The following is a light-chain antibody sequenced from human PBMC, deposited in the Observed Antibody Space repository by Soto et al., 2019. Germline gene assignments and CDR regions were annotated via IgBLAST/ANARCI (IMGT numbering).Light chain of an antibody. CDR2: AAS. V-gene: IGKV1-39*01. J-gene: IGKJ1*01. CDR1: QSISTF. CDR3: QQSYTTPRT. Sequence: DIQMTQSPSYLSASVGDRVSVTCRASQSISTFLNWYQQRPGEAPKLLIYAASSLQSGVPSRFSGSGSGADFTLTIGSLQPVDFAIYYCQQSYTTPRTFGQGTKVEVK.